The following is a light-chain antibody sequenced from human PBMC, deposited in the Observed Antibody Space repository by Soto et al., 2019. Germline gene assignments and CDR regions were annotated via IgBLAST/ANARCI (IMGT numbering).Light chain of an antibody. CDR3: ASYTATSTEV. J-gene: IGLJ1*01. V-gene: IGLV2-14*01. CDR2: EVS. Sequence: QSVLAQPASVSGSPGQTVIVPCTGSSSPASVFAFISWYQQRPGKAPKVIIYEVSNRPSGVYSRFSGSKSGNTASLTISGLQPGEEAEYVCASYTATSTEVFGTGTKVTVL. CDR1: SSPASVFAF.